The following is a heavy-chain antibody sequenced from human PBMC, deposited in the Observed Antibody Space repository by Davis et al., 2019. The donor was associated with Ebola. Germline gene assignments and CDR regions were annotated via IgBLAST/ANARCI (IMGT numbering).Heavy chain of an antibody. J-gene: IGHJ4*02. CDR2: IYDSGRT. V-gene: IGHV4-59*11. CDR3: SRFGEGAY. D-gene: IGHD2-21*01. CDR1: DGSISSHY. Sequence: PSETLSLTCSFSDGSISSHYWNWIRQPPGKGLEWGGIIYDSGRTNYNPSLKSRVTISADTSKKQFSLNLSSVTAADTAVYFCSRFGEGAYWGQGTLVTVSS.